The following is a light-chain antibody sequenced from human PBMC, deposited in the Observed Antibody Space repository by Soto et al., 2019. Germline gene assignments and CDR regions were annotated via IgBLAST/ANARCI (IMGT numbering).Light chain of an antibody. CDR3: QQYEKWPPLT. CDR2: GAS. J-gene: IGKJ4*01. CDR1: QSIYSN. V-gene: IGKV3-15*01. Sequence: EIVMTQSQATLSVSPGERATLSCRASQSIYSNLAWYQQKLGQAPRLLIYGASTRATGIPARFSGSGSGTEFTLTISSLQSEDFAVYYCQQYEKWPPLTFGGGTKVEI.